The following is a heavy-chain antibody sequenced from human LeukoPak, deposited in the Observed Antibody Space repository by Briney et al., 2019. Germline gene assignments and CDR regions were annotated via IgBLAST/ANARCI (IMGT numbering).Heavy chain of an antibody. D-gene: IGHD1-26*01. V-gene: IGHV4-39*07. J-gene: IGHJ6*01. Sequence: PSETLSLTCTVSSVSISSTTYYWGWIRQPPGKGLEWIANILYTGSAYYNPSLESRDIISMDATKNQISLKLKSVTAADTAVYYCVRASRERRRGGMDVWGQGTTVIVSS. CDR3: VRASRERRRGGMDV. CDR1: SVSISSTTYY. CDR2: ILYTGSA.